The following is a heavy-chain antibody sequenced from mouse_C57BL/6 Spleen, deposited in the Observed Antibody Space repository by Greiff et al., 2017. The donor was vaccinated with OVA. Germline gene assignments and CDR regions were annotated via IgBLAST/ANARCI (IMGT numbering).Heavy chain of an antibody. CDR3: ARRYYYGSSWYFDV. J-gene: IGHJ1*03. D-gene: IGHD1-1*01. V-gene: IGHV5-17*01. CDR1: GFTFSDYG. Sequence: EVTVEESGGGLVKPGGSLTLSCAASGFTFSDYGMHWVRQAPEKGLEWVAYISSGSSNIYYEDTVKGRFTISRDNAKNTLVLQMTSLRSEDKARYYCARRYYYGSSWYFDVWGTGTTVTVSS. CDR2: ISSGSSNI.